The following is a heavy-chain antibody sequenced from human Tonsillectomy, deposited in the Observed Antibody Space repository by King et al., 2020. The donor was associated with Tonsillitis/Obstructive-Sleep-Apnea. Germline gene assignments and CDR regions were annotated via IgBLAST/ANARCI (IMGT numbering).Heavy chain of an antibody. CDR3: AKAIGYGDPFLDY. V-gene: IGHV3-23*04. CDR2: ISGSGAST. CDR1: GFTFCSYA. D-gene: IGHD4-17*01. Sequence: VQLVESGGGLVQPGGSLRLSCAVSGFTFCSYAMTWVRQAPGKGLEWVSTISGSGASTYYADSVKGRFTISRDNSKITLHLQMNSLKTEDTAIYYCAKAIGYGDPFLDYWGQGTLVTVPS. J-gene: IGHJ4*02.